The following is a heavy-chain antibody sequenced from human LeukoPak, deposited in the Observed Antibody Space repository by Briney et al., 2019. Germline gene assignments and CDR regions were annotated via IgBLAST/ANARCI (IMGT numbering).Heavy chain of an antibody. Sequence: GASAKVSCKASGYTFTSYGNSWVRQAPGQGLEWMGWISAYNGNTNYAQKLQGRVTMTTDTSTSTAYMELRSLRSDDTAVYYCARASEASIVVVPAALDYWGQGTLVTVSS. V-gene: IGHV1-18*01. CDR2: ISAYNGNT. CDR3: ARASEASIVVVPAALDY. J-gene: IGHJ4*02. CDR1: GYTFTSYG. D-gene: IGHD2-2*01.